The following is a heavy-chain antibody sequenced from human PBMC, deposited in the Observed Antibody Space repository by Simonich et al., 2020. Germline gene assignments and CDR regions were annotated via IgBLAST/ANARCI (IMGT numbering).Heavy chain of an antibody. CDR3: ARVPGIYYYYGMDV. CDR1: GYTFTGYY. J-gene: IGHJ6*02. D-gene: IGHD3-10*01. CDR2: INPNSGGT. V-gene: IGHV1-2*06. Sequence: GAEVKKPGASVKVSCKASGYTFTGYYMHWVRQAPGQGLEWMGRINPNSGGTNYAQKFQGRVTMTRDTSISTANMELSRLRSDDTAAYYCARVPGIYYYYGMDVWGQGTTVTVSS.